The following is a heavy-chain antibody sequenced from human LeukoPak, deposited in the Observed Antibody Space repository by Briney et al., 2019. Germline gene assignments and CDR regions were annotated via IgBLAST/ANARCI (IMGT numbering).Heavy chain of an antibody. CDR1: GGSISSSY. CDR2: ISYSGGT. V-gene: IGHV4-59*08. D-gene: IGHD1-26*01. CDR3: ARVGGSYFPPYYYYYMDV. J-gene: IGHJ6*03. Sequence: ETSETLSLTCTVSGGSISSSYWSWIRQPPGQGLEWIGYISYSGGTNYNPSLKSRVTISLDTSKNQFSLKLSSVTAADTAVYYCARVGGSYFPPYYYYYMDVWGKGTTVTISS.